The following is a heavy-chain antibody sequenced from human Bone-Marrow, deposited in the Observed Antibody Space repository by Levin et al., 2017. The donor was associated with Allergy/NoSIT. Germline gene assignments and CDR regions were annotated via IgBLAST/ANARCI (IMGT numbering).Heavy chain of an antibody. CDR2: VSGDGSST. Sequence: PGGSLRLSCAASGFTFGNYWMHWVRQVPGRGLAWVSRVSGDGSSTAYADSVKGRFTISRHDAKSTLYLQMNGLRVEDTAVYYCARASRYVAEPGTVDYWGQGTLVTVSS. CDR1: GFTFGNYW. V-gene: IGHV3-74*01. J-gene: IGHJ4*02. D-gene: IGHD4-17*01. CDR3: ARASRYVAEPGTVDY.